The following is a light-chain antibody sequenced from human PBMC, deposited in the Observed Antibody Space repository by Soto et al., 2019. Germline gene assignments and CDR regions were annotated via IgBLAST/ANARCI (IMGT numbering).Light chain of an antibody. J-gene: IGKJ2*01. CDR1: QSISIN. CDR3: QQSSTTLYT. CDR2: AAS. V-gene: IGKV1-39*01. Sequence: DIQMTQSPSSLSASVGDRVTITCRASQSISINLSWYQQKPGKAPQPLIYAASSLQSGVPSRFSGGGSGTDFTLTITSLQPEDFAFYYCQQSSTTLYTFGQGTNLEIK.